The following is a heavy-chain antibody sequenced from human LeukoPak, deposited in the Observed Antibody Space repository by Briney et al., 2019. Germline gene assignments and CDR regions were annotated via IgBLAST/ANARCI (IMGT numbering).Heavy chain of an antibody. V-gene: IGHV5-51*01. D-gene: IGHD5-24*01. J-gene: IGHJ4*02. CDR3: ARRDGYSPYYFDY. CDR2: IYPGDSDT. CDR1: GYSFTSYW. Sequence: PGESLKISCKGPGYSFTSYWIGWVRQMPGKGLEWMGIIYPGDSDTTYSPSFQGQVTISADKSISTAYMQWSSLKASDTAMYYCARRDGYSPYYFDYWGQGTLVTVSS.